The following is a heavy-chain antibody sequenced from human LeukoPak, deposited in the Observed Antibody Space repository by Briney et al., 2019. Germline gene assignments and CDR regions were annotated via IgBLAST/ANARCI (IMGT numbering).Heavy chain of an antibody. J-gene: IGHJ5*02. Sequence: GGSLRLSCAASGFTFSSYSMNWVRQAPGKGLEWVSSISSSSSYIYYADSVKGRFTISRDNAKNSLYLQMNSLRAEDTAVYYCARDLPYYDILTGHSRFDPWGQGTLVTVSS. CDR3: ARDLPYYDILTGHSRFDP. D-gene: IGHD3-9*01. V-gene: IGHV3-21*01. CDR1: GFTFSSYS. CDR2: ISSSSSYI.